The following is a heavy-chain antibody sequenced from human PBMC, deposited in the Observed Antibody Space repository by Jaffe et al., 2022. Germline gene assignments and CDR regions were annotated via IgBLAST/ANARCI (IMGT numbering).Heavy chain of an antibody. Sequence: QVQLVQSGAEVKKPGASVKVSCKASGYTFTSYYMHWVRQAPGQGLEWMGIINPSGGSTSYAQKFQGRVTMTRDTSTSTVYMELSSLRSEDTAVYYCARESSGYDSSGYYFDYWGQGTLVTVSS. CDR2: INPSGGST. CDR1: GYTFTSYY. V-gene: IGHV1-46*01. J-gene: IGHJ4*02. CDR3: ARESSGYDSSGYYFDY. D-gene: IGHD3-22*01.